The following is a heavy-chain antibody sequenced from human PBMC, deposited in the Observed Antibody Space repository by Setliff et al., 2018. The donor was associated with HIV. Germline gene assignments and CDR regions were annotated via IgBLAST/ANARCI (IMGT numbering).Heavy chain of an antibody. CDR2: ISTGSSHA. J-gene: IGHJ3*02. Sequence: GGSLRLSCAASGFPFSDYYMSWIRQAPGKGLEWVSYISTGSSHANYGDSVKGRFTISRDNVNDLLFLQMNNLRVEDTAVYYCARHSDWYGNDAFDIWGQGTRVTVSS. D-gene: IGHD6-19*01. V-gene: IGHV3-11*03. CDR1: GFPFSDYY. CDR3: ARHSDWYGNDAFDI.